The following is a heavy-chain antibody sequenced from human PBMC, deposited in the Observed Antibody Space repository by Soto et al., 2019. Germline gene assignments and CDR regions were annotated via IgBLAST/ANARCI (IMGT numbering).Heavy chain of an antibody. CDR2: ISAYNGNT. J-gene: IGHJ6*02. Sequence: QVQLVQSGAEVKKPGASVKVSCKASGYTFTSYGISWVRQAPGQGLEWMEWISAYNGNTNYAQKRPGRVTMTTDTYTSTAYMELRSLRSHDTAVYYCARDLKFGFRFLEGGYYYSGLDVWGQGTPVTVTS. CDR3: ARDLKFGFRFLEGGYYYSGLDV. V-gene: IGHV1-18*01. CDR1: GYTFTSYG. D-gene: IGHD3-3*01.